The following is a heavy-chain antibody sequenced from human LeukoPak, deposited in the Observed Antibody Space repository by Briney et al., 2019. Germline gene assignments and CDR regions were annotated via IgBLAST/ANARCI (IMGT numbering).Heavy chain of an antibody. Sequence: SGPTLVNPTQTLTLTCSFSGFSLSTSGMCVSWIRQPPGKALEWLARIDWDDDKYYNTSLKTRLTISKDTSKNQVVLTMTNMDPVDTANYYCARLRWGSSNDYWGQGTLVSVSS. J-gene: IGHJ4*02. CDR1: GFSLSTSGMC. D-gene: IGHD6-6*01. CDR2: IDWDDDK. CDR3: ARLRWGSSNDY. V-gene: IGHV2-70*11.